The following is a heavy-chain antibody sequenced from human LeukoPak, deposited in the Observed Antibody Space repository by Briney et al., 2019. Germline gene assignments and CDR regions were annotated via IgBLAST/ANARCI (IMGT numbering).Heavy chain of an antibody. CDR2: IKYGGDVT. CDR3: ASLLGTATTFDN. J-gene: IGHJ4*02. D-gene: IGHD3-16*01. V-gene: IGHV3-7*01. CDR1: GFTFSDRY. Sequence: GGPLRLSCEASGFTFSDRYMSWVRQAPGKGLEWVANIKYGGDVTGILDSVRGRFTISRDNAKHLLFLQMNSLRAEDTAVYYCASLLGTATTFDNWGQGTLVTVST.